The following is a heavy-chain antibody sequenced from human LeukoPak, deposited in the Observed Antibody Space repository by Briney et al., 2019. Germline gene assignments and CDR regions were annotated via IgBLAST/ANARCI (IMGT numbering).Heavy chain of an antibody. CDR3: ARVLVDCSGGSCYYFDY. Sequence: PSETLSLTCTVSGGSISSGDYYWSWIRQPPGKGLEWIGYIYYSWSPYSNPSLKSRLTISVDTSKNQFSLKLSSVTAADTAVYYCARVLVDCSGGSCYYFDYWGQGTLVTVSS. J-gene: IGHJ4*02. CDR2: IYYSWSP. CDR1: GGSISSGDYY. D-gene: IGHD2-15*01. V-gene: IGHV4-30-4*01.